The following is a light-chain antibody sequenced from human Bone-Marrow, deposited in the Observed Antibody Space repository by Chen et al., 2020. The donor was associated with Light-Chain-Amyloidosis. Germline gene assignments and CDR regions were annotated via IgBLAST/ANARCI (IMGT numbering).Light chain of an antibody. J-gene: IGLJ3*02. CDR3: AAWVDRRDWV. CDR2: KNN. Sequence: QSVLTQSPSASGTPGQRVTISCSGSSSNIVSNYVCWYQQLPGAAPKLLNYKNNQRPSGVPARFSGSKSGTSASLAISGLRSEDEADYYCAAWVDRRDWVFGGGTKLTVL. CDR1: SSNIVSNY. V-gene: IGLV1-47*01.